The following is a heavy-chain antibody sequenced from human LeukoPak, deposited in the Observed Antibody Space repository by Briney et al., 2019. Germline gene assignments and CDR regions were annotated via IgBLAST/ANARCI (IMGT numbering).Heavy chain of an antibody. Sequence: GGSLRLSCAASGFTFSDYYMSWIRKAPGKGLEWVSSIRSSGSTIYYADSVKGRFTISRDNAKNSLYLQMSSLRAEDTAVYYGARAGITLAHHDFDYWGQGTLVTVSS. CDR1: GFTFSDYY. D-gene: IGHD3-10*01. CDR3: ARAGITLAHHDFDY. V-gene: IGHV3-11*04. CDR2: IRSSGSTI. J-gene: IGHJ4*02.